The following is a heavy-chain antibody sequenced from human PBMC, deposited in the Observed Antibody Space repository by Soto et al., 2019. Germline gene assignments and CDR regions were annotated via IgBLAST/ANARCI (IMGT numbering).Heavy chain of an antibody. V-gene: IGHV3-23*01. CDR2: ISVSGGST. CDR1: VFTFSSYA. CDR3: AKESSSHYDFWSGYSASFDY. J-gene: IGHJ4*02. D-gene: IGHD3-3*01. Sequence: EVQLLESGGGLVQPGGSLRLSCAASVFTFSSYAMSWVRQAPGKGLEWVSAISVSGGSTYYADSVKGRFTISRDNSKNTLYLQMNSLRAEDTAVYYCAKESSSHYDFWSGYSASFDYWGQGTLVTVSS.